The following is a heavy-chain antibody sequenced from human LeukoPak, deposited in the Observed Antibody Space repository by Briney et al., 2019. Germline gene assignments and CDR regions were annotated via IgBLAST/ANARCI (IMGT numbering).Heavy chain of an antibody. CDR2: IIPIFGTA. CDR3: ARGNSSSWYPPFDY. CDR1: GGTLSSYA. Sequence: GASVTVSCKASGGTLSSYAISWVRQAPGQGLEWMGGIIPIFGTANYAQKFQGRVTITTDESTSTAYMELSSLRSEDTAVYYCARGNSSSWYPPFDYWGQGTLVTVSS. J-gene: IGHJ4*02. D-gene: IGHD6-13*01. V-gene: IGHV1-69*05.